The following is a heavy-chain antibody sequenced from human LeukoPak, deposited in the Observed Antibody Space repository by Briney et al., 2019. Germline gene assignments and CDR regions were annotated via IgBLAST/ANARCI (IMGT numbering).Heavy chain of an antibody. J-gene: IGHJ6*02. CDR1: GGSISSGDYY. V-gene: IGHV4-31*03. D-gene: IGHD3-9*01. Sequence: PSQTLSLTCSVSGGSISSGDYYWSWIRQHPGKGLEWIGYIYYSGSTYYNPSLKSRVTMSVDTSKNQFSLKLNSLTAADTAVYYCARESGLRYFDWPLEYYYYGMDVWGQGTTVTVSS. CDR3: ARESGLRYFDWPLEYYYYGMDV. CDR2: IYYSGST.